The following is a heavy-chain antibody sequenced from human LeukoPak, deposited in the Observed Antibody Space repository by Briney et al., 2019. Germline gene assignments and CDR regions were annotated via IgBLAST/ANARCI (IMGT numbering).Heavy chain of an antibody. CDR2: IYYSGST. CDR1: GGSFISYY. V-gene: IGHV4-59*01. Sequence: SETLSLTCTVSGGSFISYYGTWIGQPPGKERDWIGYIYYSGSTNYNPSLKSRVTISVDTSKNQFSLKLSSVTAADTAVYYCARSHSVWTSFDYWGQGTLVTVSS. CDR3: ARSHSVWTSFDY. J-gene: IGHJ4*02. D-gene: IGHD3/OR15-3a*01.